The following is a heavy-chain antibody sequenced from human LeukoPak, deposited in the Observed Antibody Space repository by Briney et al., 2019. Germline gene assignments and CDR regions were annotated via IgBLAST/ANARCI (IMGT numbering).Heavy chain of an antibody. CDR2: INHSGST. CDR3: ARGRASGSSLYYYYYYGMDV. D-gene: IGHD1-26*01. J-gene: IGHJ6*02. Sequence: PSETLSLTCAASGGSISSGGYSWSWIRQPPGKGLEWIGEINHSGSTNYNPSLKSRVTISVDTSKNQFSPKLSSVTAADTAVYYCARGRASGSSLYYYYYYGMDVWGQGTTVTVSS. V-gene: IGHV4-30-2*01. CDR1: GGSISSGGYS.